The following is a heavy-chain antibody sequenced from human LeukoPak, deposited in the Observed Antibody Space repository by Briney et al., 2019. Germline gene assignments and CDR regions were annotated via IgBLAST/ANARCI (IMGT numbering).Heavy chain of an antibody. CDR3: ARYYDTTVGDAFDI. D-gene: IGHD3-16*01. CDR2: INPDGGEK. Sequence: PGGSLRLSCAASGFRFGSEWMSWVRQAPGKGLEWVANINPDGGEKYYVDSVKGRFTISRDNGKNSLYLQLNSLRAEDTAVYYCARYYDTTVGDAFDIWGQGTMVTVSS. J-gene: IGHJ3*02. V-gene: IGHV3-7*01. CDR1: GFRFGSEW.